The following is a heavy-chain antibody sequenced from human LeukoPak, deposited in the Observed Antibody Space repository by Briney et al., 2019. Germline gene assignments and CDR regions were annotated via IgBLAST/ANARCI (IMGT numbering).Heavy chain of an antibody. CDR2: IYPGDSDT. CDR3: ARRGVRWFGELSPSGRWFDP. D-gene: IGHD3-10*01. J-gene: IGHJ5*02. Sequence: GESLKISCKGSGCSFTTYWIAWVRQMPGKGLEWMGIIYPGDSDTRYSPSFQGQVTISADKSISTAYLQWSSLKASDTAMYYCARRGVRWFGELSPSGRWFDPWGQGTLVTVSS. CDR1: GCSFTTYW. V-gene: IGHV5-51*01.